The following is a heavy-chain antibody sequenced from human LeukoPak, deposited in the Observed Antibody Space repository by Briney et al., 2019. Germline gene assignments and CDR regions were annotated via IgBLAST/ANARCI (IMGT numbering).Heavy chain of an antibody. V-gene: IGHV3-15*01. J-gene: IGHJ4*02. CDR3: TTYSSGPCPF. Sequence: GGALRLSCAASVITSSNAWMATVRQATGKGLEWVGPIYRSSNGETTDYGAPVKGRVTMSRDDSKNTLYLQINSLKTQDTAVYYCTTYSSGPCPFWGQGTLVTVSS. CDR1: VITSSNAW. CDR2: IYRSSNGETT. D-gene: IGHD6-19*01.